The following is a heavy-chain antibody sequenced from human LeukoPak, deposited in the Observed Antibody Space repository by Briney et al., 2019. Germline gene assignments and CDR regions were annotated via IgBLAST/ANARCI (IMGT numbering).Heavy chain of an antibody. CDR2: IIPIFGTA. D-gene: IGHD3-22*01. J-gene: IGHJ3*02. Sequence: SVKVSCKASGGTFSSYAISWVRQAPGQGLEWMGGIIPIFGTANYAQKFQGRVTITTAESTRTAYMELSSLRSEDTAVYYCARAAITMIVVAHIPIPGAFDIWGQGTMVTVSS. V-gene: IGHV1-69*05. CDR3: ARAAITMIVVAHIPIPGAFDI. CDR1: GGTFSSYA.